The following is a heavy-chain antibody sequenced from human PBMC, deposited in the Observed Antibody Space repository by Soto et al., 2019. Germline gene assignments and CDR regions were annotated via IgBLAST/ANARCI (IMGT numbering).Heavy chain of an antibody. V-gene: IGHV3-74*01. CDR1: GFTFSGYW. D-gene: IGHD4-4*01. J-gene: IGHJ4*02. Sequence: GGSLRLSCAASGFTFSGYWMHWVRQAPGKGLVWVSHINSDGRDTTYADSVKGRFTISRDNAKNTLYLQMNSLRADDTAVYFCARVGARRAVNPFFDYWGQGTLVTVSS. CDR3: ARVGARRAVNPFFDY. CDR2: INSDGRDT.